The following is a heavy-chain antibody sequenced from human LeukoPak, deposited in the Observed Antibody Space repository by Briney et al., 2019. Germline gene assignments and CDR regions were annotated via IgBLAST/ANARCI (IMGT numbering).Heavy chain of an antibody. D-gene: IGHD3-22*01. CDR3: ARGGHDSNGYYYPDAFDI. V-gene: IGHV3-21*01. J-gene: IGHJ3*02. Sequence: PGGSLRLSCAASGFTFSSYSMNWVRQAPGKGLEWVSSISSSSSYIYYADSVKGRFTISRDNAKNSLYLQMNSLRAEDTAVYYCARGGHDSNGYYYPDAFDIWGQGTMVTVSS. CDR1: GFTFSSYS. CDR2: ISSSSSYI.